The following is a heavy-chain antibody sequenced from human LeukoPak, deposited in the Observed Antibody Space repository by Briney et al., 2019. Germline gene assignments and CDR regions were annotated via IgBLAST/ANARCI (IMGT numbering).Heavy chain of an antibody. CDR2: IHHSGST. Sequence: PSETLSLTCTVSGYSISSGYYWGWMRQPPGQGLEWIESIHHSGSTYYNPSLKSRVTMSIDTSKNQFSLKLSSVTAADTAVYYCARTKGGIAAADAYFDYWGQGTLVTVSS. CDR3: ARTKGGIAAADAYFDY. V-gene: IGHV4-38-2*02. D-gene: IGHD6-13*01. CDR1: GYSISSGYY. J-gene: IGHJ4*02.